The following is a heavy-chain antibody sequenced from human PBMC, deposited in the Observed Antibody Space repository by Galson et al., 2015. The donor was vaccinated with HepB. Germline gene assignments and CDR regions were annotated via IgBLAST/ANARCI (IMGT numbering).Heavy chain of an antibody. CDR2: TYYRSKWYN. J-gene: IGHJ3*02. Sequence: CAISGDSVSSNSAAWNWIRQSPSRGLEWLGRTYYRSKWYNDYAVSVKSRITINPDTSKNQFSLQLNSVTPEDTAVYYCAREGERNYYDSSGLSPGAFDIWGQGTMVTVSS. CDR3: AREGERNYYDSSGLSPGAFDI. CDR1: GDSVSSNSAA. D-gene: IGHD3-22*01. V-gene: IGHV6-1*01.